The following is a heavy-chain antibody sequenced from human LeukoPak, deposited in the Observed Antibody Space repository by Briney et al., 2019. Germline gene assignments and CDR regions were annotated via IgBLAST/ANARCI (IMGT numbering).Heavy chain of an antibody. V-gene: IGHV6-1*01. J-gene: IGHJ4*01. CDR2: TYYRHKRYK. Sequence: SQTLSLTCAISGDSFSSNSAAWNWIRQSPSRGLEWQGRTYYRHKRYKDYAVSVQGRITNNPDNSKNPYYLHLTPVHPHETASYYGARDVNYGHFDYWGHRVPVTLSS. D-gene: IGHD3-10*01. CDR3: ARDVNYGHFDY. CDR1: GDSFSSNSAA.